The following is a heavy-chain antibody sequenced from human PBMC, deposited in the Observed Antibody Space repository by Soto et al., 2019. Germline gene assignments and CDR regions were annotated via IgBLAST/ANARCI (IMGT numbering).Heavy chain of an antibody. CDR2: IYHSGST. Sequence: KPSETLSLTFAVSGGSISSGGYSWSWTRQPPGKGLEWIGYIYHSGSTYYNPSLKSRVTISVDRSKNQFSLKLSSVTAADTAVYYCARALAAISLYYFDYWGQGTLVTVSS. CDR3: ARALAAISLYYFDY. J-gene: IGHJ4*02. V-gene: IGHV4-30-2*01. D-gene: IGHD2-15*01. CDR1: GGSISSGGYS.